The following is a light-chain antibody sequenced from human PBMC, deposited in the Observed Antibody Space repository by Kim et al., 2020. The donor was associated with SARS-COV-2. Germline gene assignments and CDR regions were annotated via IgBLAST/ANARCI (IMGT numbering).Light chain of an antibody. Sequence: PCESPTLSRRASQNVSISYLAGYQQKPGQAPRLLIYSTSCRATDSPDRVSGSRCGTDFTLTISRLEPEDFAVYYCQHYGDAPQVTFGQGTRLEIK. J-gene: IGKJ5*01. CDR3: QHYGDAPQVT. CDR1: QNVSISY. V-gene: IGKV3-20*01. CDR2: STS.